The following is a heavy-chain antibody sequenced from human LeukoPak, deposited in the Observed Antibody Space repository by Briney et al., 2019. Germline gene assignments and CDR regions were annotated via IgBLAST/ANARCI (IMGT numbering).Heavy chain of an antibody. J-gene: IGHJ4*02. CDR1: GGSISSSSYY. Sequence: SETLSLTCTVSGGSISSSSYYWGWIRQPPGKGLEWIGSIYYSGSTYYNPSLKSRVTISVDTSKNQFSLKLSSVTAADTAVYYCARGYSGYPSDGEFDYWGQGTLVTVSS. CDR2: IYYSGST. V-gene: IGHV4-39*07. CDR3: ARGYSGYPSDGEFDY. D-gene: IGHD5-12*01.